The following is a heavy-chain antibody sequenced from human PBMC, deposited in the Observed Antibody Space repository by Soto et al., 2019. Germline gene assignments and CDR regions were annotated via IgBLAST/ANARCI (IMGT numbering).Heavy chain of an antibody. V-gene: IGHV4-30-4*01. J-gene: IGHJ4*02. CDR3: TRGPSGDKVAY. Sequence: QVQLQESGPGLVKPSQTLSLTCTVSGGSISSGGYFWSWIRQPPGKGLEWIGHIYNSGTTYNNPSLKSRVTXSXXTSMNQFSLKLSSVTAADTAVYYCTRGPSGDKVAYWGQGALVTVSS. D-gene: IGHD7-27*01. CDR1: GGSISSGGYF. CDR2: IYNSGTT.